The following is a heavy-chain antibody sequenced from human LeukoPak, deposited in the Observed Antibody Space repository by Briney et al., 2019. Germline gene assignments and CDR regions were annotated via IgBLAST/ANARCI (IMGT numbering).Heavy chain of an antibody. CDR1: EGTFSSYA. CDR3: ARTLWFGELAYYFDY. J-gene: IGHJ4*02. D-gene: IGHD3-10*01. V-gene: IGHV1-69*13. CDR2: IIPIFGTA. Sequence: ASVKVSCKASEGTFSSYAISWVRQAPGQGLEWMGGIIPIFGTANYAQKFQGRVTITADESTSTAYMELSSLRSEDTAVYYCARTLWFGELAYYFDYWGQGTLVTVSS.